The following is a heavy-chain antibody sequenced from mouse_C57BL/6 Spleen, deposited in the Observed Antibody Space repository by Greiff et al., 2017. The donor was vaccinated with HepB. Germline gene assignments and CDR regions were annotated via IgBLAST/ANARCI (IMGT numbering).Heavy chain of an antibody. J-gene: IGHJ1*03. CDR1: GYTFTSYW. D-gene: IGHD1-1*01. CDR2: IDPSDSET. CDR3: ASTVVAHWYFGV. Sequence: QVQLQQPGAELVRPGSSVKLSCKASGYTFTSYWMHWVKQRPIQGLEWIGNIDPSDSETHYNQKFKDKATLTVDKSSSTAYMQLSSLTYEDSAVYYCASTVVAHWYFGVWGTGTTVTVAS. V-gene: IGHV1-52*01.